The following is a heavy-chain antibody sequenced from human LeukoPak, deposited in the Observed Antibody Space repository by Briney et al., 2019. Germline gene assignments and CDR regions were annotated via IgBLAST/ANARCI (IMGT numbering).Heavy chain of an antibody. J-gene: IGHJ4*02. CDR2: ISGSGGST. CDR3: AKHGSGSYFPFDY. V-gene: IGHV3-23*01. D-gene: IGHD3-10*01. Sequence: AGGSLRLSCAASGFTFSSYGMSWVRQAPGKGLEWVSAISGSGGSTYYADSVKGRFTISRDNSKNTLYLQMNSLRAEDTAVYYCAKHGSGSYFPFDYWGQGTLVTVSS. CDR1: GFTFSSYG.